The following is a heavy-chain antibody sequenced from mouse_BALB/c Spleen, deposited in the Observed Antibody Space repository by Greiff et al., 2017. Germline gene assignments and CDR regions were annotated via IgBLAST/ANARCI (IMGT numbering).Heavy chain of an antibody. CDR1: GDSITSGY. V-gene: IGHV3-8*02. J-gene: IGHJ1*01. CDR3: ARSGYRYDEGYFDV. CDR2: ISYSGST. D-gene: IGHD2-14*01. Sequence: EVKLVESGPSLVKPSQTLSLTCSVTGDSITSGYWNWIRKFPGNKLEYMGYISYSGSTYYNPSLKSRISITRDTSKNQYYLQLNSVTTEDTATYYCARSGYRYDEGYFDVWGAGTTVTVSS.